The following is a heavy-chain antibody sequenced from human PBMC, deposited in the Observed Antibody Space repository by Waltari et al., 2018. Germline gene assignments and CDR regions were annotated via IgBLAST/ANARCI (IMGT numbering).Heavy chain of an antibody. CDR3: VRHARTTSGGKHFDH. V-gene: IGHV4-39*01. CDR2: MYYSGST. J-gene: IGHJ4*02. Sequence: QLQLQESGPGLVKASETLSLTCTVPGDSISSSSYYWGWVRHPPGKVLEWIGNMYYSGSTYYNPSLKSRVTISVDTSKSQFSLKLSSVTAADTSMYYCVRHARTTSGGKHFDHWGQGMLVTVSP. CDR1: GDSISSSSYY. D-gene: IGHD2-15*01.